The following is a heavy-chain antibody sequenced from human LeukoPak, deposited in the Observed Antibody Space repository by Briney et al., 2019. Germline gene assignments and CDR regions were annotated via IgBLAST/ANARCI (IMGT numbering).Heavy chain of an antibody. D-gene: IGHD2/OR15-2a*01. CDR3: ARSGLYNMVPLDY. J-gene: IGHJ4*02. CDR1: GGSFSGYY. CDR2: INHSGST. V-gene: IGHV4-34*01. Sequence: SETLSLTCAVYGGSFSGYYWSWIRQPPGKGLEWIGEINHSGSTNYNPSLKSRVTISVDTSKNQFSLKLSSVTAADTAVYYCARSGLYNMVPLDYWGQGNLVTVSS.